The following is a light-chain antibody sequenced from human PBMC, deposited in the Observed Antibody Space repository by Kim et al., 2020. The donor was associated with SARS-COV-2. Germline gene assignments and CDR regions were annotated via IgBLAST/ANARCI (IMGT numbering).Light chain of an antibody. Sequence: QSALTQPASVSGSPGQSITISCTGTSGDIGAYNYVSWYQQHPGKAPKLMIYDVSDRPSGVSYRFSGSKSGNTASLTISGLQAEDEADYYCSSYTSSSTYVFGTGTKVTVL. CDR3: SSYTSSSTYV. J-gene: IGLJ1*01. CDR1: SGDIGAYNY. V-gene: IGLV2-14*03. CDR2: DVS.